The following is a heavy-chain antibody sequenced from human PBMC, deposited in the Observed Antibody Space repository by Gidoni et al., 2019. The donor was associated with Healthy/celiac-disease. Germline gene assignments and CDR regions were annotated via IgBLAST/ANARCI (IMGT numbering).Heavy chain of an antibody. J-gene: IGHJ1*01. V-gene: IGHV3-74*01. Sequence: EVQLVESGGGLVQPGGSLRLSCAASGFTFSSYWMHWVRPAPGKGLVWVSRSNSDGSSTTYADSVKGRFTISRDNAKNTLYLQMNRLRAEDTAVYYCARGGSREIQHWGQGTLVIVSS. D-gene: IGHD3-16*01. CDR3: ARGGSREIQH. CDR1: GFTFSSYW. CDR2: SNSDGSST.